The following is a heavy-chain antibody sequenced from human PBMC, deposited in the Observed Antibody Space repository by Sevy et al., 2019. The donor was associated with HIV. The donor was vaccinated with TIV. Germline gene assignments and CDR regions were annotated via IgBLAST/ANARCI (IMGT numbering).Heavy chain of an antibody. CDR3: AKEGGSSLLYYYYYYGMDV. V-gene: IGHV3-30*18. J-gene: IGHJ6*02. Sequence: GGSLRLSCAASGFTFSSYGMHWVRQAPGKGLEWVAVISYDGSNKYYADSVKGRFTISRDNSKNTLYLQMNSLRAEDTAVYYCAKEGGSSLLYYYYYYGMDVWGQGTTVTVSS. CDR1: GFTFSSYG. CDR2: ISYDGSNK. D-gene: IGHD6-13*01.